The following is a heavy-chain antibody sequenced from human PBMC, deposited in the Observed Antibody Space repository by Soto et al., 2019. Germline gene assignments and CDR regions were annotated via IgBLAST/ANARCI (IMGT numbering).Heavy chain of an antibody. CDR1: GFTFRTYS. J-gene: IGHJ4*02. CDR3: ARFVSATAINDH. CDR2: ISSSSSYI. Sequence: ESGGGLVKPGESLRLSCAASGFTFRTYSMNWVRQAPGKGLEWVSLISSSSSYIYYADSLKGRFTISRDNAKNSLYLEMNNLRADDTAVYYCARFVSATAINDHWGQGTLVTVSS. D-gene: IGHD2-21*02. V-gene: IGHV3-21*01.